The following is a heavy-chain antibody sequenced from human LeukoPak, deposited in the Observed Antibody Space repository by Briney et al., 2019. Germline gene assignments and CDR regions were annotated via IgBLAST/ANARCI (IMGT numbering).Heavy chain of an antibody. CDR2: ISAYNGNT. D-gene: IGHD3-10*01. CDR1: GYTFTSYG. CDR3: ARGGSGSSPFDFDY. V-gene: IGHV1-18*01. Sequence: GASVKVSCKASGYTFTSYGFSWVRQAPGQGLEYMGWISAYNGNTNYAQKLQGRVTMTTDTSTSTAYMELRSLRSDDTAVYYCARGGSGSSPFDFDYWDQGTLVTVSS. J-gene: IGHJ4*02.